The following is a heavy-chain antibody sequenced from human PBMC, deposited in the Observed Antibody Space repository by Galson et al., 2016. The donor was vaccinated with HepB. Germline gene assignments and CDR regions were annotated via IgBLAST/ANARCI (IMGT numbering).Heavy chain of an antibody. J-gene: IGHJ5*02. CDR1: GDSVGSSSYY. D-gene: IGHD2-2*01. Sequence: ETLSLTCIVSGDSVGSSSYYWGWIRQPPGKGLECIGTIYYDGNTYYTPSLKSRVAISIDTSKNQFSLRLSSVTAADTALYYCAREASSSDGFDPWGQGTLVSVS. CDR3: AREASSSDGFDP. V-gene: IGHV4-39*07. CDR2: IYYDGNT.